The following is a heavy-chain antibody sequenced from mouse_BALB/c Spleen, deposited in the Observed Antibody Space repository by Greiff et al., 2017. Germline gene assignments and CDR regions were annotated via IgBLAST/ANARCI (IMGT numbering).Heavy chain of an antibody. Sequence: QVQLKQSGAELVRPGVSVKISCKGSGYTFTDYAMHWVKQSHAKSLEWIGVISTYYGDASYNQKFKGKATMTVDKSSSTAYMELARLTSEDSAIYYCAIITPFDYWGQGTTLTVSS. CDR1: GYTFTDYA. V-gene: IGHV1S137*01. J-gene: IGHJ2*01. CDR2: ISTYYGDA. D-gene: IGHD1-2*01. CDR3: AIITPFDY.